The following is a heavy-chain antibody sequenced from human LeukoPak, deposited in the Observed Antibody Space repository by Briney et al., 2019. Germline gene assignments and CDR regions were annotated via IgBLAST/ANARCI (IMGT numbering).Heavy chain of an antibody. CDR3: ARSAYCGGDCPSDY. CDR1: GFTFSSYS. D-gene: IGHD2-21*02. J-gene: IGHJ4*02. CDR2: ISSSSSYI. V-gene: IGHV3-21*01. Sequence: KPGGSLRLSCAASGFTFSSYSMNWVRQAPGKGLEWVSSISSSSSYIYYADSVKGRFAISRDNAKNSLYPRMNSLRAEDTAVYYCARSAYCGGDCPSDYWGQGTLVTVSS.